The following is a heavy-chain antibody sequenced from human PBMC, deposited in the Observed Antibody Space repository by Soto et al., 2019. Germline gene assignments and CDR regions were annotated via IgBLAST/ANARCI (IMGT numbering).Heavy chain of an antibody. CDR2: IYPGDHET. D-gene: IGHD1-7*01. CDR1: GYTSSNFW. CDR3: AKNQERELPRVIDF. Sequence: GESLKISCQCSGYTSSNFWIGWVRQLPGKGLEWMGIIYPGDHETRYSPSFHGKVTISADKSINTAYLQWNSLEASDTALYYCAKNQERELPRVIDFWGQGTLVTVSS. J-gene: IGHJ4*02. V-gene: IGHV5-51*01.